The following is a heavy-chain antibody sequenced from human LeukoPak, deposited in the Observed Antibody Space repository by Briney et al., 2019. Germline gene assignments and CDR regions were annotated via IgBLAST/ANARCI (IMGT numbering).Heavy chain of an antibody. V-gene: IGHV1-69*13. Sequence: SVKVSCKASGGTFSSYAISWVRQAPGQGLEWMGGIIPIFGTANYAQKFQGRVTITADESTSTAYMELSSLRSEDTAVYYCGRRPNYYYGSGSTNYFDYWGQGTLVTVSS. CDR2: IIPIFGTA. CDR1: GGTFSSYA. D-gene: IGHD3-10*01. CDR3: GRRPNYYYGSGSTNYFDY. J-gene: IGHJ4*02.